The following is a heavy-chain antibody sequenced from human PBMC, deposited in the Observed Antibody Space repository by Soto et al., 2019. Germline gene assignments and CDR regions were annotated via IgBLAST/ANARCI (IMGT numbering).Heavy chain of an antibody. Sequence: QVQLVESGGGVVQPGRSLRLSCAASGFTFSSYGMHWVRQAPGKGLEWVAVISYDGSNKYYADSVKGRFTISRDNSKNTLYVHMNSLRAEDTAVYYCAKDLLGPGRAYGIDVWGQGTPVTVSS. CDR2: ISYDGSNK. V-gene: IGHV3-30*18. J-gene: IGHJ6*02. D-gene: IGHD7-27*01. CDR1: GFTFSSYG. CDR3: AKDLLGPGRAYGIDV.